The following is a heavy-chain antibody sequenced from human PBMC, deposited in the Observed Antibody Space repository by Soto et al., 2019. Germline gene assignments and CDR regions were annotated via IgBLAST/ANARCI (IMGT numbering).Heavy chain of an antibody. Sequence: GGSLRLSCAASGFTFSSYAMSWVRQAPGKGLEWVSAISGSGGRTYYADSVKGRFTISRDNSKNTLYLQMNSLRAEDTAVYYCAKDAYDYVWGSPTFDYWGQGTLVTVSS. CDR3: AKDAYDYVWGSPTFDY. CDR1: GFTFSSYA. D-gene: IGHD3-16*01. J-gene: IGHJ4*02. V-gene: IGHV3-23*01. CDR2: ISGSGGRT.